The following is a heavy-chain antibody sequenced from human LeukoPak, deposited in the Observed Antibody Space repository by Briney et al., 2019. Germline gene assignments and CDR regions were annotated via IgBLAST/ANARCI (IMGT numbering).Heavy chain of an antibody. D-gene: IGHD6-13*01. V-gene: IGHV1-46*01. Sequence: GASVKVSCKAYGYTFTPYYKHWVRQAPGQGLEWMGIINPTSANTRYAQKFQGRVTMTRDTSTSTVYMELSSLTSEDTAVYYCARDQRGGRISWYSHFDFWGQGTLVTVSS. CDR2: INPTSANT. CDR3: ARDQRGGRISWYSHFDF. CDR1: GYTFTPYY. J-gene: IGHJ4*02.